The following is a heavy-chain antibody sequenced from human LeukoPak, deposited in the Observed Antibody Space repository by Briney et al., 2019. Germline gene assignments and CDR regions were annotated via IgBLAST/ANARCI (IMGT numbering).Heavy chain of an antibody. CDR3: ARDPSVVPTAVNWFDP. V-gene: IGHV3-21*01. D-gene: IGHD2-2*01. J-gene: IGHJ5*02. Sequence: PGGSLRLSCAASGFTLSTYSMNWVRRAPGKGLEWVSSVSGSSSYKYYSDSVKGRFIISRDNAKNSLYLQMNSLRAEDTGVYYCARDPSVVPTAVNWFDPWGQGTLVTVSP. CDR2: VSGSSSYK. CDR1: GFTLSTYS.